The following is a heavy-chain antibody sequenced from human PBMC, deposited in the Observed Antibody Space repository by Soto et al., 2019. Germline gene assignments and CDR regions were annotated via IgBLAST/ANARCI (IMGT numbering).Heavy chain of an antibody. CDR1: GITLSHFW. D-gene: IGHD1-1*01. J-gene: IGHJ4*02. CDR3: TTAFEY. Sequence: EVQLVESGGGSVQPGGSLRLSCPASGITLSHFWMHWVRQAPGKGLVWVSRINNDGSGTSYADFAKGRFTISRDDAKNTLYLQMNRLRAEDTALYYSTTAFEYWGRGTLVTVSS. V-gene: IGHV3-74*01. CDR2: INNDGSGT.